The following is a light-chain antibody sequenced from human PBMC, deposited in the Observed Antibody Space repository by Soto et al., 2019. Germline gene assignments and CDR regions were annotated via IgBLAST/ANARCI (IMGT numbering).Light chain of an antibody. V-gene: IGLV2-14*01. J-gene: IGLJ2*01. CDR3: SSYTPKRTLV. CDR2: EVS. Sequence: QSVLTQPASVSGSPGQWVTISCTGTSSDVGDNNDVSWYQQHPGKAPKLIISEVSKRPSGVSNRFSGSKSGNTASLTISGLRAEDEADYYCSSYTPKRTLVFGGGTKLTVL. CDR1: SSDVGDNND.